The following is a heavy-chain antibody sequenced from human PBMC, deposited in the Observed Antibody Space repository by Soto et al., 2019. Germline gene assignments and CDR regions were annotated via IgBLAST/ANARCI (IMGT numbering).Heavy chain of an antibody. J-gene: IGHJ5*02. Sequence: EVQRVESGGGLVKPRGSLRLACAASGFTFSSYTMNWVRQAPGKGLEWVSSISSTSYYIYYADSVKGRFTISRDNAKNSLYLQMNSLRAEDAAVYSCAKDWGASGLAPWGQGTLVTVSS. CDR3: AKDWGASGLAP. V-gene: IGHV3-21*01. CDR2: ISSTSYYI. CDR1: GFTFSSYT. D-gene: IGHD1-26*01.